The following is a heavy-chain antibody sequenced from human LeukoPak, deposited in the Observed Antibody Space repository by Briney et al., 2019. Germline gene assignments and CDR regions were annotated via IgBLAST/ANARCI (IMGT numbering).Heavy chain of an antibody. CDR2: ISWDGGST. J-gene: IGHJ4*02. Sequence: PGGSLRLSCAASGFTFDDYTMHWVRQAPGKGLKWVSLISWDGGSTYYADSVKGRFTISRDNSKNSLYLQMNSLRTEDTALYYCAKVREGFGELFGLDYWGQGTLVTVSS. V-gene: IGHV3-43*01. D-gene: IGHD3-10*01. CDR3: AKVREGFGELFGLDY. CDR1: GFTFDDYT.